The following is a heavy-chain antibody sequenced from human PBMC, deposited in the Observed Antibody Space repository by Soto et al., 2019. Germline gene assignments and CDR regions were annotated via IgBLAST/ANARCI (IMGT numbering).Heavy chain of an antibody. Sequence: QVQVVQSRAEVKKPGASVRVSCKTSGYTFTDYDINWVRQATGQGLEWMGWMSPDSGNAGYAQQVQGRVTMTSNTSISTAYMELSSLRSEDTAVYYCEVTTGYWGQGTMVTVSS. D-gene: IGHD2-21*02. V-gene: IGHV1-8*01. J-gene: IGHJ4*02. CDR2: MSPDSGNA. CDR1: GYTFTDYD. CDR3: EVTTGY.